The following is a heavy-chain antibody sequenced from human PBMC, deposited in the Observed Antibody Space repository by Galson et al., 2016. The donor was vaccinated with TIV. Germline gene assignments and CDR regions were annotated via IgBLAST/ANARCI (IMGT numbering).Heavy chain of an antibody. CDR2: ISGYTGKT. D-gene: IGHD6-6*01. CDR3: TRDRSIAAPRDMDV. V-gene: IGHV1-18*01. CDR1: GYTFTSFG. J-gene: IGHJ6*02. Sequence: SVKVSCKATGYTFTSFGIAWVRQAPGQGLEWMGWISGYTGKTYYAQKFQDRVTMTTDTSTNTPYMELRSLRSDDTAVYYCTRDRSIAAPRDMDVWGQGTAVTVSS.